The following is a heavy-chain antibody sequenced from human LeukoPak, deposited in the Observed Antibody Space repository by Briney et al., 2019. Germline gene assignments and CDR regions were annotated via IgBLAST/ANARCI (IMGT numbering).Heavy chain of an antibody. D-gene: IGHD6-13*01. J-gene: IGHJ5*02. CDR1: GGSISSYY. V-gene: IGHV4-59*01. CDR3: ARLERSGSWPPGSGDWFDP. CDR2: IYYSGST. Sequence: SETLSLTCTVSGGSISSYYWSWIRQPPGKGLEWIGYIYYSGSTNYNPSLKGRVTISVDTSKNQFSLKLSSVTAADTAVYYCARLERSGSWPPGSGDWFDPWGQGTLVTVSS.